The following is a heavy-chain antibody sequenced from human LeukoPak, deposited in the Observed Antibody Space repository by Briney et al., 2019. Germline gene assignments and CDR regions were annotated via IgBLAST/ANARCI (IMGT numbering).Heavy chain of an antibody. D-gene: IGHD2-8*01. CDR1: GFTFSSYG. CDR2: ISYDGSKK. CDR3: ARDLGSTNYYFDY. J-gene: IGHJ4*02. V-gene: IGHV3-30*03. Sequence: GGSLRLSCAASGFTFSSYGMHWVRQAPGKGLEWVAVISYDGSKKYYTDSVKGRFTISRDNSQNTLFLQMNSLRAEDTALYYCARDLGSTNYYFDYWGQGTLVTVSS.